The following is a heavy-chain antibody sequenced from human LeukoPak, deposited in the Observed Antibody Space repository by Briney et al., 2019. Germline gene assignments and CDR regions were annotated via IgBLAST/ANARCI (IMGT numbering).Heavy chain of an antibody. J-gene: IGHJ1*01. D-gene: IGHD2-21*01. CDR1: GGTFSSYT. CDR3: ATSGDCGGDCYGEYFQH. CDR2: IIPILGIA. Sequence: GASVKVSCKASGGTFSSYTISWVRQAPGQGLEWMGRIIPILGIANYAQKFQGRVTITADKSTSTAYMELSSLRSEDTAVYHCATSGDCGGDCYGEYFQHWGQGTLVTVSS. V-gene: IGHV1-69*02.